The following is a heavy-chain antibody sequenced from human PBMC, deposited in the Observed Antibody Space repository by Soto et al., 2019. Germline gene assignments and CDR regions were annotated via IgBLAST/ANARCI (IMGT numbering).Heavy chain of an antibody. CDR3: ARGQGHHISGNWFDP. CDR2: IYSGGST. CDR1: GFTVSSNY. D-gene: IGHD3-3*02. J-gene: IGHJ5*02. V-gene: IGHV3-66*01. Sequence: EVQLVESGGGLVQPGGSLRLSCAASGFTVSSNYMSWVRQAPGKGLEWVSVIYSGGSTYYADSVKGRFTISRDNSKNTLYLQMNSLRAEDTAVYYCARGQGHHISGNWFDPWGQGTLVTVSS.